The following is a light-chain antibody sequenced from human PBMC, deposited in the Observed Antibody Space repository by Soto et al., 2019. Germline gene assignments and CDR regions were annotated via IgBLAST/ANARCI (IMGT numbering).Light chain of an antibody. CDR3: QQYNNWPLT. CDR2: GAS. J-gene: IGKJ4*01. V-gene: IGKV3-15*01. CDR1: QNINNN. Sequence: EIVMTQSPATLSVSPGERATLSCRASQNINNNLAWYQQKPGQGPRLLIYGASSRATGIPARFSGSGSGTGFTLTISSLQAEDFAIYYCQQYNNWPLTFGGGTKVELK.